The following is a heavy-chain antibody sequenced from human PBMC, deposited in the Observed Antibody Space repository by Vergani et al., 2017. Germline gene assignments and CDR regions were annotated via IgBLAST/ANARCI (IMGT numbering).Heavy chain of an antibody. CDR1: GFDFSSYI. D-gene: IGHD3-10*01. V-gene: IGHV3-48*01. CDR3: ARDRYYLGAGSYPYFDYYGLDV. Sequence: QLVESGGGWVQPGGSLRLSCVVSGFDFSSYIMNWVRQAPGKGLEWVSFVSTGTKSQSYAESVKGRFTISRDSAKNSLYLQMDSLRAEDTAVYYCARDRYYLGAGSYPYFDYYGLDVWGQGTAVTVSS. CDR2: VSTGTKSQ. J-gene: IGHJ6*02.